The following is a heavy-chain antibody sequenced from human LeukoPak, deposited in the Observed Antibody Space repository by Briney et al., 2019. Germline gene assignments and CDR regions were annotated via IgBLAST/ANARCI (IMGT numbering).Heavy chain of an antibody. D-gene: IGHD6-19*01. J-gene: IGHJ4*02. V-gene: IGHV5-51*01. CDR2: IYPGDSDT. CDR1: GYSFTNYW. Sequence: GESLKISCKGSGYSFTNYWIAWVRQMPGKGLEWMGFIYPGDSDTTYSPSFQGQVTISADKSISTAYLQWSSLKASDTAMYYCARAGYSSGWYIPFDYWGQGTLVTVSS. CDR3: ARAGYSSGWYIPFDY.